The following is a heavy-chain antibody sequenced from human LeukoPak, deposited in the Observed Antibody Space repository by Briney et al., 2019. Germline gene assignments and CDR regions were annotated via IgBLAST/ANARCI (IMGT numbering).Heavy chain of an antibody. D-gene: IGHD3-22*01. CDR1: GGSISSYY. V-gene: IGHV4-59*01. CDR3: ARFCNYYDSSGYYYGFDP. CDR2: IYYSGST. J-gene: IGHJ5*02. Sequence: SETLSLTCTVSGGSISSYYWTWIRQPPGKGLEWIGYIYYSGSTNYNPSLKSRVTISVDTSKNQFSLRLSSVTAADTAVYYCARFCNYYDSSGYYYGFDPWGQGTLVTVSS.